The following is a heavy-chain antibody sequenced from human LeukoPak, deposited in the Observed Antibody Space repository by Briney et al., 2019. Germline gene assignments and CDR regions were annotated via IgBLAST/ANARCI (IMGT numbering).Heavy chain of an antibody. CDR3: AREYYDILTGYSWGYYFDY. CDR2: INSDGSST. J-gene: IGHJ4*02. Sequence: GGSLRLSCAASGFTFSSYWMPWVRQALGKGLVWVSRINSDGSSTSYADSVKGRFTISRDNAKNTLYLQMNSLRAEDTAVYYCAREYYDILTGYSWGYYFDYWGQGTLVTVSS. V-gene: IGHV3-74*01. D-gene: IGHD3-9*01. CDR1: GFTFSSYW.